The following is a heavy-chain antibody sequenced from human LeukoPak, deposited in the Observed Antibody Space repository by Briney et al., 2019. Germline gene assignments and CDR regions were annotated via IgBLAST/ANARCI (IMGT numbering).Heavy chain of an antibody. Sequence: PSETLSLTCTVSGGSISGYYWNWIRQSAGKGLEWIGRIYANGGTNYNPSLRSRVSMSVDTSKNQFSLKLTSVTAADTAIYYCARDFTRNSYAVAEFFHPRGQGTLVSVSS. CDR3: ARDFTRNSYAVAEFFHP. V-gene: IGHV4-4*07. J-gene: IGHJ1*01. CDR1: GGSISGYY. D-gene: IGHD5-18*01. CDR2: IYANGGT.